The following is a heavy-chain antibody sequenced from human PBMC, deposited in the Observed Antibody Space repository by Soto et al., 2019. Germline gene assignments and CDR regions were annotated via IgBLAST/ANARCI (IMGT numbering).Heavy chain of an antibody. CDR2: ISYDEDNI. CDR3: ARSGTTVTTFWYFDL. V-gene: IGHV3-30*03. Sequence: QVQLVESGGGVVQPGKSLRLACVASEFTFSNYGMHWVRQAPGEGLEWVAVISYDEDNIYYADSVKGRFTISRDNSKNTLYLQMNSLRPEDTAVYFCARSGTTVTTFWYFDLWGRGTLVTVSS. D-gene: IGHD4-17*01. J-gene: IGHJ2*01. CDR1: EFTFSNYG.